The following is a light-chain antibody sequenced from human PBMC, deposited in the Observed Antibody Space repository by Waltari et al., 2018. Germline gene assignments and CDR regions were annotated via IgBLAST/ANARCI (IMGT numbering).Light chain of an antibody. CDR2: GAS. CDR1: QSVGGN. Sequence: ERVLTQSPDTLSVSPGERATLSCRASQSVGGNVAWYQQRPGQAPRLLICGASIRASGIPARFSGSGSGTEFTFTISSLESEDFAVYYCLQYNNWPRTFGQGTKVEV. J-gene: IGKJ1*01. CDR3: LQYNNWPRT. V-gene: IGKV3-15*01.